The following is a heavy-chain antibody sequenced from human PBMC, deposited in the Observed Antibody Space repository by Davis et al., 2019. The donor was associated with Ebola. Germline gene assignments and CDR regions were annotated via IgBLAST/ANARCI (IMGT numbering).Heavy chain of an antibody. Sequence: ASVKVSCKASGFTFTSSAVQWVRQARGQRLEWMGWINPNSGGTNYAQKFQGRVTMTRDTSISTAYMELSRLRSDDTAVYYCARGGHYYDSSGHWFDPWGQGTLVTVSS. CDR3: ARGGHYYDSSGHWFDP. CDR2: INPNSGGT. D-gene: IGHD3-22*01. J-gene: IGHJ5*02. V-gene: IGHV1-2*02. CDR1: GFTFTSSA.